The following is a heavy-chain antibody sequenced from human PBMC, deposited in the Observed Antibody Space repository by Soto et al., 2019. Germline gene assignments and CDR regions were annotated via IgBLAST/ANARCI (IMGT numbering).Heavy chain of an antibody. CDR1: GCSISSSNW. Sequence: SETLALSCTVSGCSISSSNWWSWVRQPPGKGLEWIGEIYHSGSTNYNPSLKSRVTISVDKSKNQFSLKLSSVTAADTAVYYCARGRQLVRWFDPWGQGTLVTVSS. D-gene: IGHD6-13*01. CDR3: ARGRQLVRWFDP. J-gene: IGHJ5*02. V-gene: IGHV4-4*02. CDR2: IYHSGST.